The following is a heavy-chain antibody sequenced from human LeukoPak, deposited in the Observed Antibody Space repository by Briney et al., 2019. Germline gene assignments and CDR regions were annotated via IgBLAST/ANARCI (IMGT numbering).Heavy chain of an antibody. V-gene: IGHV1-2*06. Sequence: ASVKVSCKASGYTFTGYYMHWVRQAPGQGLEWMGRTNPNSGGTNYAQKFQGRVTMTRDTSISTAYMELSRLRSDDTAVYYCARDPEYCTNGVCYIEGYWGQGTLVTVSS. CDR1: GYTFTGYY. CDR2: TNPNSGGT. CDR3: ARDPEYCTNGVCYIEGY. J-gene: IGHJ4*02. D-gene: IGHD2-8*01.